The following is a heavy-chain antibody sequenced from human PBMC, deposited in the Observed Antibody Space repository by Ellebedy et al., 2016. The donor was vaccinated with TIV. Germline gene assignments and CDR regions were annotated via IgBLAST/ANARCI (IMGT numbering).Heavy chain of an antibody. CDR2: VYYSGSP. D-gene: IGHD2-21*02. CDR3: ARTDPWQPIDD. CDR1: GGSVSSTRYY. Sequence: ESLKISCSVSGGSVSSTRYYWAWIRQPPGKGLEYIGSVYYSGSPYYNPYFKSRVTLSADTSKNQFSLNLRTVTAADTAVYYCARTDPWQPIDDWGQGILVSVSS. V-gene: IGHV4-39*01. J-gene: IGHJ4*02.